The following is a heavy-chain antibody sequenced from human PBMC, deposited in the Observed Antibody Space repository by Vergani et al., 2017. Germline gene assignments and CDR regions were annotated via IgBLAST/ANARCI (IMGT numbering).Heavy chain of an antibody. J-gene: IGHJ4*02. Sequence: QVQLQESGPGLVKPSETLSLTGTVSGGSISSYYWSWIRQPPGKGLEWIGYIYYSGSTNYNPSLKSRVTISVDTSKNQFSLKLSSVTAADTAVYYCARAGLSWPNFDYWGQGTLVTVSS. CDR1: GGSISSYY. CDR3: ARAGLSWPNFDY. D-gene: IGHD6-13*01. V-gene: IGHV4-59*01. CDR2: IYYSGST.